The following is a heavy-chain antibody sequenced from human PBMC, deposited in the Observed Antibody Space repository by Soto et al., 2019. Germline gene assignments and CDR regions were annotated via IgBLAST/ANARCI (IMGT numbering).Heavy chain of an antibody. J-gene: IGHJ6*02. CDR2: ISGSGGST. CDR1: GFTFSSYA. V-gene: IGHV3-23*01. Sequence: EVQLLESGGGLVQPGGSLRLSCAASGFTFSSYAMSWVRQAPGKGLEWVSAISGSGGSTYYADSVKGRFTISRDNSKNTLYLQMNSLRAEDTAVYYCAKVYSNYLYYYYGMDVWGQGTTVTVSS. CDR3: AKVYSNYLYYYYGMDV. D-gene: IGHD4-4*01.